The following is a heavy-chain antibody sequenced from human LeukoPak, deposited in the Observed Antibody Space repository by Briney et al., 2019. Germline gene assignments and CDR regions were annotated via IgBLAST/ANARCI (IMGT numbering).Heavy chain of an antibody. CDR2: INPSGGRT. J-gene: IGHJ4*02. CDR3: ARGQGSSGWYPVHDY. Sequence: WASVKVSCKASGYTFTSFYMHWVRQAPGQGLEWMGIINPSGGRTTYAQKFQGRVTMTRDTSTSTVYMELSSLRSEDTAVDYCARGQGSSGWYPVHDYWGQGTLVTVSS. CDR1: GYTFTSFY. V-gene: IGHV1-46*01. D-gene: IGHD6-19*01.